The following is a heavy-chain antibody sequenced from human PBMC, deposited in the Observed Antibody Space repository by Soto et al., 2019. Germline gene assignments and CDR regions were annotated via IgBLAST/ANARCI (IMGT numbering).Heavy chain of an antibody. J-gene: IGHJ4*02. CDR1: GGTFSSYA. V-gene: IGHV1-69*13. Sequence: ASVKVSCKASGGTFSSYAISWVRQAPGQGLEWMGGIIPIFGTANYAQKFQGRVTITADESTSTAYMELSSLRSEDTAVYYCARDHVGLVTSTFDYWGQGTLVTVSS. D-gene: IGHD6-19*01. CDR3: ARDHVGLVTSTFDY. CDR2: IIPIFGTA.